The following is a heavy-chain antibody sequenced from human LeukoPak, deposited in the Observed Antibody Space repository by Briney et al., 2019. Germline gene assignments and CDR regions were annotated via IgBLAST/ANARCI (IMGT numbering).Heavy chain of an antibody. Sequence: GGSLRLSCAASGFTFSSSAMSWVRQAPGKGLEWVSAISNNGGYTYYADSVKGRFTISRDNSKNTLYLQMNSLRAEDTAVYYCANLKPWGYWGQGTLVTVSS. D-gene: IGHD7-27*01. J-gene: IGHJ4*02. CDR3: ANLKPWGY. V-gene: IGHV3-23*01. CDR2: ISNNGGYT. CDR1: GFTFSSSA.